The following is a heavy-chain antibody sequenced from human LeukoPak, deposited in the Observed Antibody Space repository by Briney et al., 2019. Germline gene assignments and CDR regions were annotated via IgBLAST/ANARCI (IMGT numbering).Heavy chain of an antibody. CDR1: GCTFTSYG. J-gene: IGHJ4*02. CDR2: ISAYNGNT. CDR3: ARADVITGTTGVDY. Sequence: ASVKVSCKASGCTFTSYGISWVRQAPGQGLEWMGWISAYNGNTNYAQKLQGRVTMTTDTSTSTAYMELRSLRSDDTAVYYCARADVITGTTGVDYWGQGTLVTVSS. D-gene: IGHD1-7*01. V-gene: IGHV1-18*01.